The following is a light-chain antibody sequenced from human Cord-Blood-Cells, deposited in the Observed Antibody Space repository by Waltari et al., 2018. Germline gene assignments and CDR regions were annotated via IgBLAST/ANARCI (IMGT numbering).Light chain of an antibody. CDR2: AAS. J-gene: IGKJ3*01. V-gene: IGKV1-39*01. CDR3: QQSYSTPLGFT. Sequence: DIQMTQSPSSLSASVGDRVTITCRASQSISSYLNWYQQKPGKAPKLLIYAASSLQSGVPSRFRCRGSGTDFTLTISSLQPEDFATYYCQQSYSTPLGFTFGPGTKVDIK. CDR1: QSISSY.